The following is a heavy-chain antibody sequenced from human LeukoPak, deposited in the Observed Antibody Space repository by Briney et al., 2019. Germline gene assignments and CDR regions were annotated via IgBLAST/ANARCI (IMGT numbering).Heavy chain of an antibody. CDR1: GFTFTSSA. V-gene: IGHV1-58*01. Sequence: SVKVSCKATGFTFTSSAVQWVRQARGQRLEWIGWIVVGSGNTNYAQKFQERVTITRDMSTSTAYMELSSLRSEDTAVYYCTTDSHYYDSSGYAYYFDYWGQGTLVTVSS. CDR2: IVVGSGNT. CDR3: TTDSHYYDSSGYAYYFDY. D-gene: IGHD3-22*01. J-gene: IGHJ4*02.